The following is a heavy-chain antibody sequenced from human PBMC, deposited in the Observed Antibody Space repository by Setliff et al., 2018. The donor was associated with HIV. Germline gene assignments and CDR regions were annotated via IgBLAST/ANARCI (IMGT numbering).Heavy chain of an antibody. CDR3: AEVTCSPDSCFLGY. CDR2: INPSDGAT. CDR1: GYTFTNSF. J-gene: IGHJ4*02. Sequence: ASVKVSCKASGYTFTNSFMHWVRQAPGQGLEWMGIINPSDGATTYAGNFQDRVTMTWDTSSGTVYMDLNSLKSEDTAVYYCAEVTCSPDSCFLGYWGQGTLVTVSS. V-gene: IGHV1-46*01. D-gene: IGHD2-15*01.